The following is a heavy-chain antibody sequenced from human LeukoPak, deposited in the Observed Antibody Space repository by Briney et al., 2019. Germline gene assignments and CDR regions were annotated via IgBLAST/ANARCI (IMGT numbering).Heavy chain of an antibody. CDR2: INHSGST. Sequence: SETLSLTCAVYGGSFSGYYWSWIRQPPGKGLEWIGEINHSGSTNYNPSLKSRVTISVDTSKNQFSLKLSSVAAADTAVYYCARDNLYSYCSCTSCQYYFDYWGQGTLVTVSS. D-gene: IGHD2-2*01. V-gene: IGHV4-34*01. CDR1: GGSFSGYY. J-gene: IGHJ4*02. CDR3: ARDNLYSYCSCTSCQYYFDY.